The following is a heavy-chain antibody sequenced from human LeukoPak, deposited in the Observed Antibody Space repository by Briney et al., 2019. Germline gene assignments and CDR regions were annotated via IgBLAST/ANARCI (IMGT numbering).Heavy chain of an antibody. CDR2: INHSGST. Sequence: PSETLSLTCAVYGGSFSGYYWSWIRQPPGKGLEWIGEINHSGSTNYNPSLKSRVTISVDTSKNQFSLKLSSVTAADTAVYYCARDSVTTGEVKFDPWGQGTLVTVSS. J-gene: IGHJ5*02. CDR1: GGSFSGYY. V-gene: IGHV4-34*01. CDR3: ARDSVTTGEVKFDP. D-gene: IGHD4-17*01.